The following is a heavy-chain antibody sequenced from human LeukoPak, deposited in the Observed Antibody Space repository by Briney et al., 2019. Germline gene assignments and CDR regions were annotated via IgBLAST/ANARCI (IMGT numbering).Heavy chain of an antibody. D-gene: IGHD3-10*01. V-gene: IGHV3-74*01. CDR2: INSDGSST. CDR1: GFTFSSYL. CDR3: ARVRILRVRGHDIHYGSGSSDFDY. Sequence: PGGSLRLSCAASGFTFSSYLMHWVRQAPGKGLVWVSRINSDGSSTSYAHSVKGRFTISRDNAKNTLYLQMNNLRAEDTAVYYCARVRILRVRGHDIHYGSGSSDFDYWGQGTLVTVSS. J-gene: IGHJ4*02.